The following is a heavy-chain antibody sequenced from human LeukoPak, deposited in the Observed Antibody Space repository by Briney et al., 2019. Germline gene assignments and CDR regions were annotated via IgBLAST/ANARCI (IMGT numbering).Heavy chain of an antibody. CDR3: AKEGRDGFNYDY. V-gene: IGHV3-30*18. D-gene: IGHD5-24*01. CDR1: RLTFSSYG. J-gene: IGHJ4*02. Sequence: PGGSLRLSCAASRLTFSSYGMHWVRQAPGKGLEWVAVISYDGSNKYYADSVKGRFTVSRDNSKNTLYLQMNSLRAEDTAVYYCAKEGRDGFNYDYWGQGTLVTVSS. CDR2: ISYDGSNK.